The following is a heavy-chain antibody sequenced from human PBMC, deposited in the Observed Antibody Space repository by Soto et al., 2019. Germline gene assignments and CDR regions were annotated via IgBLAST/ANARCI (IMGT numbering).Heavy chain of an antibody. Sequence: SETLSLTCAVYGGSFSGFYWSWLRQSPGKGLEWIGEINHSGSTNYNPSLKSRVTISVDTSKNQFSLKLSSVTAADTAVYYCARDGSEDSGYDYYYFDYWGQGVLVTVSS. CDR3: ARDGSEDSGYDYYYFDY. CDR2: INHSGST. V-gene: IGHV4-34*01. D-gene: IGHD5-12*01. CDR1: GGSFSGFY. J-gene: IGHJ4*02.